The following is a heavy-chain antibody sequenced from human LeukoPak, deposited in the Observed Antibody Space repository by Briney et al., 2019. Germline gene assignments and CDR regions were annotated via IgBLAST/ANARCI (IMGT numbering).Heavy chain of an antibody. CDR3: AKGTSTVVTPNYYYYYSMDV. D-gene: IGHD4-23*01. J-gene: IGHJ6*03. V-gene: IGHV4-39*07. CDR2: IYYSGST. Sequence: SETLSLTCTVSGGSISSSSYYWGWIRQPPGKGLEWIGSIYYSGSTYYNPSLKSRVTISIDTSKNQFSLKLSSVTAADTAVYYCAKGTSTVVTPNYYYYYSMDVWGKGTTVTVSS. CDR1: GGSISSSSYY.